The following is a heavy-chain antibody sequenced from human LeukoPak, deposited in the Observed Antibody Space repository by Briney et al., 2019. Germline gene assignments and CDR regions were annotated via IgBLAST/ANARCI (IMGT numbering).Heavy chain of an antibody. CDR2: IYTSGST. J-gene: IGHJ4*02. CDR1: GGSISSGSYY. D-gene: IGHD6-19*01. CDR3: ARAHDRSGWHDHFDY. Sequence: SQTLSLTCTVSGGSISSGSYYWSWIRQPAGKGLEWIGRIYTSGSTNYNPSLKSRVTISVDTSKNQFSLKLSSVTAADTAVYYCARAHDRSGWHDHFDYWGQGTLVTVSS. V-gene: IGHV4-61*02.